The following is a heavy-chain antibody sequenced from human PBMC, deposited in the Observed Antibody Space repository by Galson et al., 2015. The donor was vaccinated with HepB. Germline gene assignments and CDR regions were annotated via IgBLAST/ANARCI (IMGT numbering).Heavy chain of an antibody. Sequence: SLRLSCAASGFTVSSNYMSWVRQAPGKGLEWVSVIYSGGSTYYADSVKGRFTISRDNSKNTLYLQMNSLRAEDTAVYYCARNRYSSSWNPWFDYWGQGTLVT. CDR1: GFTVSSNY. CDR3: ARNRYSSSWNPWFDY. V-gene: IGHV3-66*02. D-gene: IGHD6-13*01. J-gene: IGHJ4*02. CDR2: IYSGGST.